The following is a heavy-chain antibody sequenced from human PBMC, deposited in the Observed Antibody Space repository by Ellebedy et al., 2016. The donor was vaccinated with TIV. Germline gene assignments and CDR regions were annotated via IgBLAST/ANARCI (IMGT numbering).Heavy chain of an antibody. CDR2: ISSSSSYV. CDR1: GFTFSSYS. Sequence: GGSLRLSCAASGFTFSSYSMNWVRQAPGQGLEWVSSISSSSSYVYYADSVKGRFTISRDNAKNSLYLQMNSLRAEDTAVYYCARDPGYYYYGMDVWGQGTTVTVSS. J-gene: IGHJ6*02. CDR3: ARDPGYYYYGMDV. V-gene: IGHV3-21*01.